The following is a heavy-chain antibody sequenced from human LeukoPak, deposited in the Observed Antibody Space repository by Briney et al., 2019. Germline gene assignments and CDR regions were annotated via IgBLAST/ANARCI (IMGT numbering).Heavy chain of an antibody. V-gene: IGHV3-7*03. Sequence: GGSLRLSCAASGFTFSSSWMTWVRQAPGKGLEWVANIKQDGGEKYYVDSVKGRFTISRDNAKNSLYLQMNSLRADDTAVYYCARDQYDTWSRRGNFDSWGQGTLVIVSS. CDR3: ARDQYDTWSRRGNFDS. D-gene: IGHD3-3*01. CDR1: GFTFSSSW. J-gene: IGHJ4*02. CDR2: IKQDGGEK.